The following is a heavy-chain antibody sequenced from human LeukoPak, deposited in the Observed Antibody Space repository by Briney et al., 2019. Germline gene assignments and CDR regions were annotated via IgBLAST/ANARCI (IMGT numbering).Heavy chain of an antibody. CDR3: ARDATVAGRAYYYYYYGMDV. V-gene: IGHV1-18*01. D-gene: IGHD6-19*01. CDR2: ISAYNGNT. J-gene: IGHJ6*02. CDR1: GYTFTSYG. Sequence: ASVKVSCKASGYTFTSYGISWVRQAPGQGLEWMGWISAYNGNTNYAQKLQGRVTMTTDTSTSTAYMELRSLRSDDTAVYYCARDATVAGRAYYYYYYGMDVWGQGTTVTVS.